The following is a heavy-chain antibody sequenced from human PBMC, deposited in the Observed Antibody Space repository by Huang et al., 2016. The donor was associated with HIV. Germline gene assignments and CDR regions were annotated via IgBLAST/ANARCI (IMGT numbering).Heavy chain of an antibody. Sequence: QVHLVQSGAEVKKPGASVKVSCKASGYTFTTYGLSWVRQAPGQGLEWMGWSNTDKCYTNNAQQFQGRVSMTADTSTSTAYMGVRSLRSDDTAVYYCARDFRKGHYYDSNGKRRLLYYYYMDVWGKGTTVIVSS. CDR1: GYTFTTYG. CDR3: ARDFRKGHYYDSNGKRRLLYYYYMDV. J-gene: IGHJ6*03. V-gene: IGHV1-18*01. D-gene: IGHD3-22*01. CDR2: SNTDKCYT.